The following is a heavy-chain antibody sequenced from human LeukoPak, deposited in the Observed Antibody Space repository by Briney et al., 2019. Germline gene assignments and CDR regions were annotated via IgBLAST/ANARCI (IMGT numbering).Heavy chain of an antibody. J-gene: IGHJ4*02. CDR1: GFTFSSYW. CDR3: AKGPWQNYYDSSGYFDY. V-gene: IGHV3-23*01. D-gene: IGHD3-22*01. Sequence: PGGSLRLSCAASGFTFSSYWMSWVRQAPGKGLEWVSAISGSGGSTYYADSVKGRFTISRDNSKNTLYLQMNSLRAEDTAIYYCAKGPWQNYYDSSGYFDYWGQGTPVTVSS. CDR2: ISGSGGST.